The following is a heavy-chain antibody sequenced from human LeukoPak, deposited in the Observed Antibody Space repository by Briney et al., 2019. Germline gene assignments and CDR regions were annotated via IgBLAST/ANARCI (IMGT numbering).Heavy chain of an antibody. CDR3: ARGVVAAAGRTFDF. CDR1: GDSFSYFY. D-gene: IGHD6-13*01. Sequence: SETLSLTCTVSGDSFSYFYWSWIRQAPGKVLEWLGYIYNSGSTSYNPSLKSRVTISLDTSQNQFSLKLSSLTAADTAVYYCARGVVAAAGRTFDFWGQGTLVTVSS. V-gene: IGHV4-59*01. CDR2: IYNSGST. J-gene: IGHJ4*02.